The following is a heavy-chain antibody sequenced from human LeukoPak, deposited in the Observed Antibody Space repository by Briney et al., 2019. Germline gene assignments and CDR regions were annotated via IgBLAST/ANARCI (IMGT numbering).Heavy chain of an antibody. CDR3: AKGSDPYIPEGFDY. CDR2: IYSGGST. J-gene: IGHJ4*02. Sequence: GGSLRLSCAASGFTVSSNYMSWVRQAPGKGLEWVSVIYSGGSTYYADSVKGRFTISRDKSKNTLYLQMNSLRAEDTAVYYCAKGSDPYIPEGFDYWGQGTLVTVSS. V-gene: IGHV3-66*01. CDR1: GFTVSSNY. D-gene: IGHD2-21*01.